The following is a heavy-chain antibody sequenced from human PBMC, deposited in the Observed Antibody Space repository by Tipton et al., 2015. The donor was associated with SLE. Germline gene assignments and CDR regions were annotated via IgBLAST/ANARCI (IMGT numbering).Heavy chain of an antibody. CDR2: VNRGGST. D-gene: IGHD7-27*01. CDR3: ASAQLGAWRFDS. CDR1: GGSINSGAYY. J-gene: IGHJ4*02. Sequence: TLSLTCSVSGGSINSGAYYWTWIRQHPGQGLEWIGEVNRGGSTKYNPSLMNRVTISLDTSESQFSLKLTSVTAADTAVYYCASAQLGAWRFDSWGQGTLVTVSS. V-gene: IGHV4-31*03.